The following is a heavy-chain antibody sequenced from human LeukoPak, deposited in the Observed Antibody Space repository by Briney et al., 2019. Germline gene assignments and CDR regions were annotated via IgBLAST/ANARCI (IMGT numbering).Heavy chain of an antibody. D-gene: IGHD6-6*01. V-gene: IGHV3-23*01. J-gene: IGHJ6*03. CDR1: GFTFSSYA. Sequence: GGSLRLSYAASGFTFSSYAMSWVRQAPGKGLEWVSAISGSGDSTYYSDSVKGRFTISRDNSKNTLYLQMNSLRAEDTAVYYCAKDLPPSSSYYYYYMDVWGKGTTVTVSS. CDR2: ISGSGDST. CDR3: AKDLPPSSSYYYYYMDV.